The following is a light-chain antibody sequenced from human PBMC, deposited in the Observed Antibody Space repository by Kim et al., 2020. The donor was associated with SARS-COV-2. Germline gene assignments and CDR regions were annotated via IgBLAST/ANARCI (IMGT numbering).Light chain of an antibody. CDR2: ASS. V-gene: IGKV3D-15*01. CDR1: KWIRTN. Sequence: TPCSAARKWIRTNLARYKQKPGRAPSLLISASSTRATGIPDRFSGGGSGTDFILTISSLQSEDFAVYYCQQYDKWPLTFGGGTKVDIK. CDR3: QQYDKWPLT. J-gene: IGKJ4*01.